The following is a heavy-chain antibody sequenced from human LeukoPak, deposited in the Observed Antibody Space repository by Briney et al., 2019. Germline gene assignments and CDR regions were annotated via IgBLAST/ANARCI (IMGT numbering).Heavy chain of an antibody. CDR1: GGSFSGYY. CDR2: INHSGST. D-gene: IGHD5-18*01. Sequence: PSETLSLTCAVYGGSFSGYYWSWIRQPPGKGLEWIGEINHSGSTNYNPSLKSRVTISVDTSKNQFSLKLGSVTAADTAVYYCARGRRIQLWLGVEYFQHWGQGTLVTVSS. CDR3: ARGRRIQLWLGVEYFQH. V-gene: IGHV4-34*01. J-gene: IGHJ1*01.